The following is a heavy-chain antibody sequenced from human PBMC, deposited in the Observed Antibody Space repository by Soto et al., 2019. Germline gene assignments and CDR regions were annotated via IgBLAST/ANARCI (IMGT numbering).Heavy chain of an antibody. D-gene: IGHD6-13*01. J-gene: IGHJ6*02. CDR3: ASSNIAAAGFYYYGMDV. CDR1: GGSISSYY. CDR2: IYYSGST. V-gene: IGHV4-59*01. Sequence: QVQLQESGPGLVKPSETLSLTCTVSGGSISSYYWSWIRQPPGKGLEWIGYIYYSGSTNYNPSLKSRLTISLDTSKNQFSLKLSSVTAADTAVYYCASSNIAAAGFYYYGMDVWGRGTTVTVSS.